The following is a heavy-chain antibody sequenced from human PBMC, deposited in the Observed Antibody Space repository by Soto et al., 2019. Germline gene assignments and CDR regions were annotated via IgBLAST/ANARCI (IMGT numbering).Heavy chain of an antibody. CDR2: ISGSVVST. CDR3: AKDLSSCSGGVCYSLYFDS. J-gene: IGHJ4*02. V-gene: IGHV3-23*01. Sequence: EVQLLESGGGLVQPGGSLRLSCAASGFTFNTHTMGWVRQAPGKGLEWVAAISGSVVSTYYADSVKGLFSISRDNSHNMVFLQLNSLTVEDTAVYYCAKDLSSCSGGVCYSLYFDSWGQGALVTVSS. CDR1: GFTFNTHT. D-gene: IGHD2-8*02.